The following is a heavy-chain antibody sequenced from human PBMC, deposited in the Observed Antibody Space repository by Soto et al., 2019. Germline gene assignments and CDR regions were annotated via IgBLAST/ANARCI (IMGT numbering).Heavy chain of an antibody. J-gene: IGHJ4*02. CDR1: ARYSSVYY. D-gene: IGHD2-2*01. V-gene: IGHV4-34*01. CDR3: AREVGYYSATRRNLYFDY. Sequence: XGNLSLTSADTARYSSVYYWTEARHTTEKGLEWIGDINHTGGSNYNPSLKSRVMISVDTAKTQFSLNVTSVAAADTAGYYCAREVGYYSATRRNLYFDYWGPVTLVTVSS. CDR2: INHTGGS.